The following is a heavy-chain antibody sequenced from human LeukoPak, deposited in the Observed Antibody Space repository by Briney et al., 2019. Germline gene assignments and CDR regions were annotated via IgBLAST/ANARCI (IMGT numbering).Heavy chain of an antibody. D-gene: IGHD2-8*02. V-gene: IGHV4-59*01. CDR3: ARRRGQSSGPSYSYFYMDV. J-gene: IGHJ6*03. Sequence: KPSETLSLTCTVSGGSISSYYWSWIRQPPGKGLEWVGYIYHSGSTTYNPSLKSRVTISLDTSKNQISLNRTSVTAADTAVYFCARRRGQSSGPSYSYFYMDVWGKGTTVTVSS. CDR1: GGSISSYY. CDR2: IYHSGST.